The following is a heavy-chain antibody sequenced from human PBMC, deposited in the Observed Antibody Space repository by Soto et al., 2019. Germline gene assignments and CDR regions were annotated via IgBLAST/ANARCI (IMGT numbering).Heavy chain of an antibody. D-gene: IGHD4-4*01. CDR3: ARTTGHHLDF. CDR2: IDYSGTA. V-gene: IGHV4-39*01. CDR1: YGSIRASNVF. J-gene: IGHJ4*02. Sequence: SDTLSLTCTVSYGSIRASNVFWGWVRQPPGKGLEWIGNIDYSGTAYFNPSLGTRVTFPVDTSKNQFSLTLYFVTAADTAVYYCARTTGHHLDFWGQG.